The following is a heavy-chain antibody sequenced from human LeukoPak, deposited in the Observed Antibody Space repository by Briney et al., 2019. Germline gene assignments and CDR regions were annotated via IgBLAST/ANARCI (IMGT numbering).Heavy chain of an antibody. Sequence: AGGSLRLSCAASGFTFSSYWMSWVRQAPGKGLEWVASIKQDGSEKYCVDSVKGRFTISRDNANNSLYLQMNSLRADDTAVYYCARVGYTSGWYRNWGQGTLVTVSS. CDR1: GFTFSSYW. J-gene: IGHJ4*02. CDR3: ARVGYTSGWYRN. V-gene: IGHV3-7*01. CDR2: IKQDGSEK. D-gene: IGHD6-19*01.